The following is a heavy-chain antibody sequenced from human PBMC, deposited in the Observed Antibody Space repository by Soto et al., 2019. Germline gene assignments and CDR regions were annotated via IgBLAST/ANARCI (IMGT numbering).Heavy chain of an antibody. J-gene: IGHJ4*02. CDR3: ARDRGLAARTLYFDY. V-gene: IGHV1-69*13. D-gene: IGHD6-6*01. CDR2: IIPIFGTA. CDR1: GGTFSSYA. Sequence: AASVKVSCKASGGTFSSYAISWVRQAPGQGLEWMGGIIPIFGTANYAQKFQGRVTITADESTSTAYMELSSLRSEDTAVYYCARDRGLAARTLYFDYWGQGTLVTVSS.